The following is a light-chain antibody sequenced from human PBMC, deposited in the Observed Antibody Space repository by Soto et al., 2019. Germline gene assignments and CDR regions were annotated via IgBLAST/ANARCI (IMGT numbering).Light chain of an antibody. CDR2: KAS. CDR1: QSISSW. J-gene: IGKJ4*01. V-gene: IGKV1-5*03. Sequence: DSEMGKSVDLVGGCVGERESITFLASQSISSWLAWYQQKPGKAPKLLIYKASTLKSGVPSRFSGSGSGTEFTLTISSLQPEDITTYYSQLYDNLPLPFAGGTKVDIK. CDR3: QLYDNLPLP.